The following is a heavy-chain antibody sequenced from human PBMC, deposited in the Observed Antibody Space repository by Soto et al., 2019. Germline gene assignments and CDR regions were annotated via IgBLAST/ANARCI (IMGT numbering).Heavy chain of an antibody. V-gene: IGHV4-31*03. D-gene: IGHD7-27*01. CDR2: IRYSGTT. CDR3: ARANWGSVDFDTYCFDY. CDR1: GDSLTSPGYY. J-gene: IGHJ4*02. Sequence: QVQLQESGPGLVKPSQTLSLTCSVSGDSLTSPGYYWSWVRQYPGRGLEWIGYIRYSGTTYSSPSLKSRLTISLDTSKNQFSVSLTSVTAADTAVYFCARANWGSVDFDTYCFDYWGRGTLVTVSS.